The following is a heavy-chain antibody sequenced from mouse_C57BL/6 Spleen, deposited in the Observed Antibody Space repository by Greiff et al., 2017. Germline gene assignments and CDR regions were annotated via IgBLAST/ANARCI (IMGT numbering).Heavy chain of an antibody. CDR2: IYYSGTI. Sequence: VQLQQSGPGLVKPSQTVFLTCTVTGISITTGNYRWSWIRQFPGNKLEWIGYIYYSGTITYNPSLTSRTTITRDTPKNQFFLEMNSLTAEDTATYYCARDDYYGTGFDYWGQGTTLTVSS. D-gene: IGHD1-1*01. J-gene: IGHJ2*01. CDR3: ARDDYYGTGFDY. CDR1: GISITTGNYR. V-gene: IGHV3-5*01.